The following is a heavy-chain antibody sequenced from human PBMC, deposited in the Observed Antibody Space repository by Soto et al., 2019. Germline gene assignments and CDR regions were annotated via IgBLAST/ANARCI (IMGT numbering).Heavy chain of an antibody. CDR3: AKYCSGGSCYSYAFDI. CDR1: GGSSSSSSYY. J-gene: IGHJ3*02. CDR2: IYYSGST. Sequence: QLQLQESGPGLVKPSETLALTCTVSGGSSSSSSYYWGWIRQPPGKGLEWIGSIYYSGSTYYNPSLKSRVTISVDTSKNQFSLKLSFVPAADTAVYYCAKYCSGGSCYSYAFDIWGQGTMVTVSS. V-gene: IGHV4-39*01. D-gene: IGHD2-15*01.